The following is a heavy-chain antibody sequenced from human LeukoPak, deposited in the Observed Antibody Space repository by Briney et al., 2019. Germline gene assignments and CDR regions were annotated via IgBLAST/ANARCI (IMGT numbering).Heavy chain of an antibody. CDR3: ARDYYDSSGSRNFDY. J-gene: IGHJ4*02. CDR2: INPNSGGT. Sequence: ASVKVSCKASGYTFTGYYMHWVRQAPGQGLEWMGQINPNSGGTNYAQKFQGRVTMTRDTSISTAYMELSRLRSDDTAVYYCARDYYDSSGSRNFDYWGPGTLVTVSS. D-gene: IGHD3-22*01. CDR1: GYTFTGYY. V-gene: IGHV1-2*06.